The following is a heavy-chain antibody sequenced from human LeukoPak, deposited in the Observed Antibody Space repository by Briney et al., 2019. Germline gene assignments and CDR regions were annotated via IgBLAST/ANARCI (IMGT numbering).Heavy chain of an antibody. J-gene: IGHJ4*02. CDR3: ARESLEIRFFDF. CDR2: IYTTGRT. D-gene: IGHD1-1*01. V-gene: IGHV4-61*02. Sequence: SQTLSLTCTVSGGSISSGSYYWSWIRQPAGTGLEWIGRIYTTGRTIYNPSLKSQVTISINTSKNQFSLKLTSVTATDTAMYYCARESLEIRFFDFWGQGALVTVSS. CDR1: GGSISSGSYY.